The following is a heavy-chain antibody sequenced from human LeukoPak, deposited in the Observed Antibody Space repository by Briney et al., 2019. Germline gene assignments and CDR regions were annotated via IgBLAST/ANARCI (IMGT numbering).Heavy chain of an antibody. CDR1: GFVFSTSV. D-gene: IGHD3-10*01. CDR3: VKDHLVRGVMAS. J-gene: IGHJ5*02. V-gene: IGHV3-33*03. Sequence: PGRSLRLSCAASGFVFSTSVMHWVRQAPGKGLEWVALIWHDGSDIYYSDSVKGRFTISRDNSKNTLYLRTHSLTTEDTAAYYCVKDHLVRGVMASWGQGTLVTVSS. CDR2: IWHDGSDI.